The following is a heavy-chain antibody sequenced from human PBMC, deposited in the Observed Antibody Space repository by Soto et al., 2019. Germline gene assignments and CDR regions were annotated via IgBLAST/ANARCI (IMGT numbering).Heavy chain of an antibody. Sequence: HPGGSLRLSCAASGFTFSSYAMSWVRQAPGKGLEWVSAISGSGGSTYYADSVKGRFTISRDNSKNTLYLQMNSLRAEDTAVYYCARGRYCSGGSCYPDAFDIWGQGTMVTVSS. D-gene: IGHD2-15*01. CDR1: GFTFSSYA. V-gene: IGHV3-23*01. J-gene: IGHJ3*02. CDR2: ISGSGGST. CDR3: ARGRYCSGGSCYPDAFDI.